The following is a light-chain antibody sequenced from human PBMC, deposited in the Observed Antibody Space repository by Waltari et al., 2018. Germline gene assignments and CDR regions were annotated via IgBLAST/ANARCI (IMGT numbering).Light chain of an antibody. CDR2: WAS. J-gene: IGKJ1*01. Sequence: DIVMTQSPASLAVSLGERATINCKSSQNILYSSNNKNYLAWYQLKQGQAPKLLFYWASTQESGVPDRFSGSGSGTEFTLTINSLQAEDVAVYYCQQHYSTPRTFGQGTKVEIK. CDR3: QQHYSTPRT. CDR1: QNILYSSNNKNY. V-gene: IGKV4-1*01.